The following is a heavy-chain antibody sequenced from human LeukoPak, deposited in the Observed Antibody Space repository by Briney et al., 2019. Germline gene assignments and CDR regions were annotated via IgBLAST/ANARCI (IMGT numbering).Heavy chain of an antibody. CDR2: IYHSGST. J-gene: IGHJ5*02. CDR1: GGSISSGGYS. CDR3: ARVLGRGFWFDP. Sequence: PSQTLSLTCAVSGGSISSGGYSWSWIRQPPGKGLEWIGYIYHSGSTYYNPSLKSRVTISVDRSKNQFSLKLSSVTAADTAVYYCARVLGRGFWFDPWGQGTLVTVSS. V-gene: IGHV4-30-2*01. D-gene: IGHD3-10*01.